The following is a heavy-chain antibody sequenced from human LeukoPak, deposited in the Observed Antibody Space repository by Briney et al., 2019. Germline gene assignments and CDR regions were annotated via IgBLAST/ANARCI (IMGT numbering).Heavy chain of an antibody. D-gene: IGHD2-2*01. J-gene: IGHJ2*01. CDR2: ISRSGGSK. Sequence: GGCLRLSRASTVVTFTIYYISCVRQAPGKGRGCGSNISRSGGSKYYADYVKGQFNISRDNSKNTLFMQMNSLRGEDTAFYYCAKRKTSPPRYFDLWGRGALVTVSS. V-gene: IGHV3-23*01. CDR1: VVTFTIYY. CDR3: AKRKTSPPRYFDL.